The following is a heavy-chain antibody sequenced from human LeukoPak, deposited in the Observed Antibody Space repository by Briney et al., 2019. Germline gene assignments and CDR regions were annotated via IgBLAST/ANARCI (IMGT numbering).Heavy chain of an antibody. V-gene: IGHV4-39*01. CDR1: GGSISSSSYY. CDR2: IYYSGST. Sequence: PSETLSLTCTVSGGSISSSSYYWGWIRQPPGKGLEWIGSIYYSGSTYYNPSLKSRVTISVDTSKNQFSLKLSSVTAPDTAVYYCARHWVGRNPIYYYYYMDVWGKGTTVTVSS. CDR3: ARHWVGRNPIYYYYYMDV. D-gene: IGHD1-14*01. J-gene: IGHJ6*03.